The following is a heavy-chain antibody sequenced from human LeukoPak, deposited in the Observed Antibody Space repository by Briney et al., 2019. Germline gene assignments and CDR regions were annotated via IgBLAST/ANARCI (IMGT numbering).Heavy chain of an antibody. D-gene: IGHD4-11*01. J-gene: IGHJ4*02. CDR1: GFTFSDYY. CDR3: ARDGNYTPDY. V-gene: IGHV3-11*06. CDR2: ISSSSSYT. Sequence: GGSLRLSCAASGFTFSDYYMSWIRQAPGKGLEWVSYISSSSSYTNYADSVKGRFTISRDNAKNTLYLQINSLRAEDTAVYYCARDGNYTPDYWGQGALVTVSS.